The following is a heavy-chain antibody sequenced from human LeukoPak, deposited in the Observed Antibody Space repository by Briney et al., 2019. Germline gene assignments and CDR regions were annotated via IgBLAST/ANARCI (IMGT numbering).Heavy chain of an antibody. CDR2: ISAYNGNT. CDR1: GYTFTSYG. J-gene: IGHJ5*02. D-gene: IGHD5-12*01. CDR3: AREYSGYDPAPIQYWFDP. V-gene: IGHV1-18*01. Sequence: ASVKVSCKASGYTFTSYGISWVRQAPGQGLEWMGWISAYNGNTNYAQKLQGRVTMTTDTTTSTAYMELRSLRSDDTAVYYCAREYSGYDPAPIQYWFDPSGQGTLVTVSS.